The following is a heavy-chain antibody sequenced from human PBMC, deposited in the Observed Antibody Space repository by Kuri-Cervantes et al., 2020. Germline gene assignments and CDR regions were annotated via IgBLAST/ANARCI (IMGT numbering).Heavy chain of an antibody. CDR3: ARAHWGYPPHYYYMDV. D-gene: IGHD7-27*01. J-gene: IGHJ6*03. Sequence: ASVKVSCKAAGYTFTGYYMHWVRQAPGQGLEWMGIINHSGGSTSYAQKFQGRVTMTRDTSTSTVYMELSSLRSEDTAVYYCARAHWGYPPHYYYMDVWGKGTTVTVSS. CDR1: GYTFTGYY. V-gene: IGHV1-46*01. CDR2: INHSGGST.